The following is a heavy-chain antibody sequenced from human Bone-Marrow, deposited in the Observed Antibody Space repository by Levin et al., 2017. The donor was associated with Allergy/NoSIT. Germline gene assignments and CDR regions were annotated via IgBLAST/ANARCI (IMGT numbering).Heavy chain of an antibody. CDR3: ANSWTYCGRDCWTYYFDS. Sequence: QAGGSLRLSCATSGFTFNNYAMSWVRQAPGKGLEWVSALSGGGENKYYAGSVKGRFTISRDNAKNMLYLQMSSLRAEDSATYYCANSWTYCGRDCWTYYFDSWGQGTLVTVSS. CDR1: GFTFNNYA. CDR2: LSGGGENK. J-gene: IGHJ4*02. D-gene: IGHD2-21*02. V-gene: IGHV3-23*01.